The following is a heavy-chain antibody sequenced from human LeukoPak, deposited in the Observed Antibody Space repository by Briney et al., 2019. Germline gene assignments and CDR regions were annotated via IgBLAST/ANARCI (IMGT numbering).Heavy chain of an antibody. J-gene: IGHJ6*02. CDR2: INSDGSST. V-gene: IGHV3-74*01. CDR3: ARGTILTIFGVVIIPAALDSDYYYGMDV. D-gene: IGHD3-3*01. Sequence: GGSLRLSCAASGFTFSSYWMHWVRQAPGKGLVWVSRINSDGSSTSYADSVKGRFTISRDNAKNTLYLQMNSLRAEDTAVYYCARGTILTIFGVVIIPAALDSDYYYGMDVWGQGTTVTVSS. CDR1: GFTFSSYW.